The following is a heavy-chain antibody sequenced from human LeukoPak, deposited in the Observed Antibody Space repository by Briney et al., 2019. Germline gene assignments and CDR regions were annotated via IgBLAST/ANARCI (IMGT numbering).Heavy chain of an antibody. CDR1: GFTFTNFE. Sequence: ASVKVSCKTSGFTFTNFEINWVRQAFGQGLEWMGLMHPNSGNTYFAQRFQGRVSLTSDTSLSTAYMEMNSLQFEDTAVYYCARGPAAGNDYWGQGTLVTVSS. CDR3: ARGPAAGNDY. J-gene: IGHJ4*02. D-gene: IGHD6-13*01. V-gene: IGHV1-8*01. CDR2: MHPNSGNT.